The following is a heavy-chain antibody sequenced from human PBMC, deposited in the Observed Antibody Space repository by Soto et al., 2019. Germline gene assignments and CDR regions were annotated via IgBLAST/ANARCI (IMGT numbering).Heavy chain of an antibody. Sequence: SETLSLTCTVSGGSINSYYWSWIRQPPGKGLEWIGYIYYSGSTNYNPSLKSRVTISVDTSKNQFSLKLSSVTAADTAVYYCARVYYDFWSGYLAWFDPWGQGTLVTV. D-gene: IGHD3-3*01. CDR3: ARVYYDFWSGYLAWFDP. CDR2: IYYSGST. CDR1: GGSINSYY. J-gene: IGHJ5*02. V-gene: IGHV4-59*01.